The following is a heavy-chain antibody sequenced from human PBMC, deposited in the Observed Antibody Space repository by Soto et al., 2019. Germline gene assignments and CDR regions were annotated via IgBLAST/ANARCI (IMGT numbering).Heavy chain of an antibody. V-gene: IGHV4-39*01. J-gene: IGHJ4*02. D-gene: IGHD6-19*01. CDR3: ARQRLGARGSSGWYGYFDY. CDR2: IYYSGST. CDR1: GGSISSSSYY. Sequence: PSETLSPTCTVSGGSISSSSYYWGWIRQPPGKGLEWIGSIYYSGSTYYNPSLKSRVTISVDTSKNQFSLKLSSVTAADTAVYYCARQRLGARGSSGWYGYFDYWGQGTLVTVSS.